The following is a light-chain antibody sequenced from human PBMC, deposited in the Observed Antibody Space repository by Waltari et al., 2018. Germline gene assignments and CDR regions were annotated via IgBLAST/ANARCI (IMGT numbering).Light chain of an antibody. J-gene: IGLJ3*02. Sequence: QSALTQPASVSGSPGQSITISCFGTSSDIGVYNYVSWYQQYPGKAPKLMIYDVSKRPSGVSDRFSGSKSDNTASLTISGLGAEDEADYYCNSYTRKTASVVFGGGTKLTVL. CDR3: NSYTRKTASVV. CDR1: SSDIGVYNY. CDR2: DVS. V-gene: IGLV2-14*03.